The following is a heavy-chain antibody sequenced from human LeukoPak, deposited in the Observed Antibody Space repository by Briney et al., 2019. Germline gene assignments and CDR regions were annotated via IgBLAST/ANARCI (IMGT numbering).Heavy chain of an antibody. CDR1: GITFSSYA. V-gene: IGHV3-30-3*01. D-gene: IGHD3-10*01. CDR2: ISYDGNNK. J-gene: IGHJ4*02. Sequence: GGSLRLSCADSGITFSSYAMHWVRQAPGKGLEWVAVISYDGNNKWYADSVKGRFTISRDNSKNTLYLQMNSLRAEDTAVYYCARGPMITMVRGGFDHWGQGTLVTVSS. CDR3: ARGPMITMVRGGFDH.